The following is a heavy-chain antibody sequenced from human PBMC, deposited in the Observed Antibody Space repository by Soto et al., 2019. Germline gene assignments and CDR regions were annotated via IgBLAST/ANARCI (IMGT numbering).Heavy chain of an antibody. D-gene: IGHD6-6*01. CDR2: INHSGST. V-gene: IGHV4-34*01. J-gene: IGHJ6*02. CDR1: GGSFSGYY. Sequence: SETLSLTCAVYGGSFSGYYWSWIRQPPGKGLEWIGEINHSGSTNYNPSLKSRVTISVDTSKNQFSLKLSSVTAADTAVYYCARENGQLAGPYYYGMDVWGQGTTVTVSS. CDR3: ARENGQLAGPYYYGMDV.